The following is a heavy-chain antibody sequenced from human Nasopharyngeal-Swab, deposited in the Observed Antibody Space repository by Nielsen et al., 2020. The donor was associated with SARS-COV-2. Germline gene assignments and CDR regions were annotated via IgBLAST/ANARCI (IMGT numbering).Heavy chain of an antibody. V-gene: IGHV3-30*18. CDR2: ISYDGSNK. CDR1: GFTFSSYG. Sequence: GESLKISCAASGFTFSSYGMHWVRQAPGKGLEWVAVISYDGSNKYYADSVKGRFTISRGNSKNTLYLQMNSLRAEDTAVYYCAKAHSSSWFHYYYYGMDVWGQGTTVTVSS. J-gene: IGHJ6*02. CDR3: AKAHSSSWFHYYYYGMDV. D-gene: IGHD6-13*01.